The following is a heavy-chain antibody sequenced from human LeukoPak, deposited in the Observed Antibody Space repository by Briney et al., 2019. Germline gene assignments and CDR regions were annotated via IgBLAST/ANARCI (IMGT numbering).Heavy chain of an antibody. CDR1: GFTFSSYW. CDR3: AKGRTARPIGY. V-gene: IGHV3-74*01. Sequence: TGGSLRLSCAASGFTFSSYWMHWVRHTPGKGLVWVSRIKGDGSSTSYADSVKGRFTISRDNAENTLYLQMNSLRAEDTAVYYCAKGRTARPIGYWGQGTLVTVSS. J-gene: IGHJ4*02. CDR2: IKGDGSST. D-gene: IGHD6-6*01.